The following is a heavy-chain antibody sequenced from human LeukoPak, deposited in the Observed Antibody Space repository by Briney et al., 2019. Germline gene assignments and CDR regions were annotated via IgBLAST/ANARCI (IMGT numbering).Heavy chain of an antibody. V-gene: IGHV3-21*01. CDR1: GFALNAYS. CDR2: ISSTSAYI. Sequence: GGSLRLSCAASGFALNAYSLTWVRQAPGKGLEWVSYISSTSAYIHYAESVKGRFTISRDNIDNVVYLQMNSLRVEDTAVYYCAREWGYSSSSGGLDYWGQGTLVTVSS. CDR3: AREWGYSSSSGGLDY. D-gene: IGHD6-6*01. J-gene: IGHJ4*02.